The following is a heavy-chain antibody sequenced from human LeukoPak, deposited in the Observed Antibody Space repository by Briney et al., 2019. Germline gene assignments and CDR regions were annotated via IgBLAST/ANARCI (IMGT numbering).Heavy chain of an antibody. CDR1: GYSFTSYW. CDR2: IYPGDSDT. V-gene: IGHV5-51*01. D-gene: IGHD3-10*01. J-gene: IGHJ4*02. Sequence: GESLKISCKGSGYSFTSYWIGWARQMPGKGLEWMGIIYPGDSDTRYSPSFQGQVTISADKSISTAYLQWSSLKASDTAMYYCARLSGSGSYYMGEDYWGQGTLVTVSS. CDR3: ARLSGSGSYYMGEDY.